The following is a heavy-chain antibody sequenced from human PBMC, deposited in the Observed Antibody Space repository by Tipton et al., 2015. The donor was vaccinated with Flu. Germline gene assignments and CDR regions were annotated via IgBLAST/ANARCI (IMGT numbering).Heavy chain of an antibody. V-gene: IGHV1-46*01. CDR1: GYTFTSYY. Sequence: QLVQSGAEVKKPGASVKVSCKASGYTFTSYYMHWVRQAPGQGLEWMGIINPSGGSTSYAQKFQGRVTMTRDTSTSTVYMALSSLRSEDTAVYYCARDEVGATTMTWFDPWGQGTLVTVSS. J-gene: IGHJ5*02. CDR2: INPSGGST. D-gene: IGHD1-26*01. CDR3: ARDEVGATTMTWFDP.